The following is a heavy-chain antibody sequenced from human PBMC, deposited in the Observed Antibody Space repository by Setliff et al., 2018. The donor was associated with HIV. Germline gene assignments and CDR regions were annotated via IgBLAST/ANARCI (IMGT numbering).Heavy chain of an antibody. Sequence: KPSETLSLTCTVSGGSISSDYWSWIRQPPGKGLEWIGYVYHSGSTNYNPSLKSRVTISVDTSKNQFSMKLRSVTAADTAVYYCARLRSELGVFDYWVQGTLVTVPQ. J-gene: IGHJ4*02. V-gene: IGHV4-59*08. D-gene: IGHD1-26*01. CDR3: ARLRSELGVFDY. CDR1: GGSISSDY. CDR2: VYHSGST.